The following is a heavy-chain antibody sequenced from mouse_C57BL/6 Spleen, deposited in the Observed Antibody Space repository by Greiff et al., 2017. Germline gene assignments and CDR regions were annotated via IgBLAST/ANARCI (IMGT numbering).Heavy chain of an antibody. CDR3: TRRSVVATRAMDY. V-gene: IGHV1-69*01. J-gene: IGHJ4*01. CDR2: IDPSDSYT. CDR1: GYTFTSYW. Sequence: QVQLQQPGAELVMPGASVKLSCKASGYTFTSYWMPWVKQRPGQGLEWIGEIDPSDSYTNYNQKFKGKSTLTVDKSSSTAYMQLSSLTSEDSAVYYCTRRSVVATRAMDYWGQGTSVTVSS. D-gene: IGHD1-1*01.